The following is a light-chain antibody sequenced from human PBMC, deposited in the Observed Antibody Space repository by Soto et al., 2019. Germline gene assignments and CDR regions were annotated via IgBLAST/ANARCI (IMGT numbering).Light chain of an antibody. CDR1: SSNIGAGYD. CDR2: GNN. Sequence: QAVVTQPPSVSGAPGQRVTISCTGSSSNIGAGYDIYWYQQLPGTAPKLLIYGNNNRPSGVPDRFSGSKSGTSASLAITGLQAEDEADYYCQSYDSSLSGSVFGGGTQLTVL. CDR3: QSYDSSLSGSV. V-gene: IGLV1-40*01. J-gene: IGLJ3*02.